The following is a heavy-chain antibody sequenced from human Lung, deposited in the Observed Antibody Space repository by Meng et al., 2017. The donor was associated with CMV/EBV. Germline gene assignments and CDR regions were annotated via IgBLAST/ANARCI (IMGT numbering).Heavy chain of an antibody. Sequence: SXXASAFTLSSYEMNWVRQAPGKGLEWVSYITSFGSTIHYADSVKGRFTISRDNAKNLLFLQMNSLRAEGTGVYYCAREDYGSGGLSDWGQGTLVTVSS. CDR2: ITSFGSTI. J-gene: IGHJ4*02. CDR1: AFTLSSYE. V-gene: IGHV3-48*03. CDR3: AREDYGSGGLSD. D-gene: IGHD3-10*01.